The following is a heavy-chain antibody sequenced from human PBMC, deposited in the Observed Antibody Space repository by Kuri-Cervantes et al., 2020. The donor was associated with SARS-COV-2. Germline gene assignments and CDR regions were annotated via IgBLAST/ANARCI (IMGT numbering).Heavy chain of an antibody. CDR1: GGTFSSYA. CDR3: AGSRWLQLDYYYYYGMDV. J-gene: IGHJ6*02. D-gene: IGHD5-24*01. V-gene: IGHV1-69*06. Sequence: SVKVSCKASGGTFSSYAISWVRQAPGQGLEWMGGIIPIFGTVNYAQKFQGRVTITADKSTSTAYMELSSLRSEDTAVYYCAGSRWLQLDYYYYYGMDVWGQGTTVTVSS. CDR2: IIPIFGTV.